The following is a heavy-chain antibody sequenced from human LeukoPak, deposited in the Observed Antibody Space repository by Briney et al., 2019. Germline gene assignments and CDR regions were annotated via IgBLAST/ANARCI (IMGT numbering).Heavy chain of an antibody. CDR2: IKEDGSEK. Sequence: GGSLRLSCAASGFTFSSYWMTWVRQAPGKGLEWVANIKEDGSEKHYVDSVKGRFTISRDNARKSLYLQMNSLRAEDTAVYYCARTGYSSGWLPIWGQGTMVTVSS. CDR1: GFTFSSYW. J-gene: IGHJ3*02. V-gene: IGHV3-7*05. CDR3: ARTGYSSGWLPI. D-gene: IGHD6-19*01.